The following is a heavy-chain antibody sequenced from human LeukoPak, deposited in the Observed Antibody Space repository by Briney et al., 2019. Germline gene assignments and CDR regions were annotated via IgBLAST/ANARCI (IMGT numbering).Heavy chain of an antibody. J-gene: IGHJ4*02. Sequence: PGGSLRLSCAASGFTFSSYSMNWVRQAPGKGLEWVSAISGSGGSTYYADSVKGRFTISRDNSKNTLYLQMNSLRAEDTAVYYCVKGIAAAPFGYWGQGTLVTVSS. D-gene: IGHD6-13*01. V-gene: IGHV3-23*01. CDR3: VKGIAAAPFGY. CDR1: GFTFSSYS. CDR2: ISGSGGST.